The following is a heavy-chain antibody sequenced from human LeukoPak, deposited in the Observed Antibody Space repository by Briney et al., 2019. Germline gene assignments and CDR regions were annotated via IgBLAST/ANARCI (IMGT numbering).Heavy chain of an antibody. Sequence: SETLSLTCTVSRGSISNYYWSWIRQPPGKGLEWIGYIYNSGSTNYNPSLKSRVTISVDTSTNQFSLKLSSVTAADTAVYYCAREYSSGWYGFFDDWGQGTLVTVSS. J-gene: IGHJ4*02. D-gene: IGHD6-19*01. V-gene: IGHV4-59*08. CDR2: IYNSGST. CDR3: AREYSSGWYGFFDD. CDR1: RGSISNYY.